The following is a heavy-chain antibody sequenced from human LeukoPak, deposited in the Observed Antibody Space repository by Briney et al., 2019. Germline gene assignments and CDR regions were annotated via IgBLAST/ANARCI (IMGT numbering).Heavy chain of an antibody. J-gene: IGHJ4*02. CDR2: IWYDGSNK. V-gene: IGHV3-33*01. Sequence: GRSLRLSCAASGFTFTSYGMHWVREAPGKGLEWVAVIWYDGSNKYYADSVKGRFTISRDKSKNTLYLQMNSLRAEDTAVYYCARDPLSSGTPFDYWGQGTLVTVSS. CDR3: ARDPLSSGTPFDY. D-gene: IGHD6-19*01. CDR1: GFTFTSYG.